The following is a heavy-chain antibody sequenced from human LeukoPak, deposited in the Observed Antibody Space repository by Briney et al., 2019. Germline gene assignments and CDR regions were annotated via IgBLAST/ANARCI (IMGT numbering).Heavy chain of an antibody. CDR1: GGTFSSYA. V-gene: IGHV1-69*04. CDR2: IIPILGIA. D-gene: IGHD2-2*01. CDR3: ALYCSSTSCYGPYYYYGMDV. Sequence: SVKVSCKASGGTFSSYAISWVRQAPGQGLEWMGRIIPILGIANYAQKFQGRVTITADKSTSTAYMELSSLRSEDTAVYYRALYCSSTSCYGPYYYYGMDVWGQGITVTVSS. J-gene: IGHJ6*02.